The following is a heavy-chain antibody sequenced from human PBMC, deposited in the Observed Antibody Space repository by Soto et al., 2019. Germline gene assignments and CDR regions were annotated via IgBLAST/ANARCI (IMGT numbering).Heavy chain of an antibody. J-gene: IGHJ4*02. CDR3: ASVEYSYTLDPLDY. D-gene: IGHD5-18*01. CDR2: ISYDGSNK. V-gene: IGHV3-30-3*01. Sequence: GGSLRLSCAASGFTFSSYAMHWVRQAPGKGLEWVAVISYDGSNKYYADSVKGRFTISRDNSKNTLYLQMNSLRAEDTAVYYCASVEYSYTLDPLDYWGQGTLVTVSS. CDR1: GFTFSSYA.